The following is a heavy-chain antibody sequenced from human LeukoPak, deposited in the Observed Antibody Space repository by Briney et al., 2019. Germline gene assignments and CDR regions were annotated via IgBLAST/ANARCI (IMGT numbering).Heavy chain of an antibody. J-gene: IGHJ4*02. Sequence: ASVKVSCKASGYTFTSYGISWVRQAPGQGLEWMGIINPRGGSTSYTQKFQGRVTMTRDTSTSTAYMELSRLRSDDTAVYYCARGAPKNYYDSSGWIGEFDYWGQGTLVTVSS. V-gene: IGHV1-46*01. D-gene: IGHD3-22*01. CDR2: INPRGGST. CDR3: ARGAPKNYYDSSGWIGEFDY. CDR1: GYTFTSYG.